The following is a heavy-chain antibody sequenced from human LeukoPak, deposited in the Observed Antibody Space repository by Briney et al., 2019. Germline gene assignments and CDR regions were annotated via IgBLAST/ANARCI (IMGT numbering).Heavy chain of an antibody. CDR1: GGSISSGGYY. V-gene: IGHV4-31*03. J-gene: IGHJ5*02. CDR2: IYYSGST. CDR3: ARGWWLRFGNWFDP. D-gene: IGHD5-12*01. Sequence: SQTLSLTCTVSGGSISSGGYYWSWTRQHPGTGLEWIGYIYYSGSTYYNPSLKSRVTISVDTSKNQFSLKLSSVTAADTAVYYCARGWWLRFGNWFDPWGQGTLVTVSS.